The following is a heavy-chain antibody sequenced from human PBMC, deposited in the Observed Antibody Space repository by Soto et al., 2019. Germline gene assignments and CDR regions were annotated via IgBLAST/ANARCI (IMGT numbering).Heavy chain of an antibody. CDR1: GGTFSSYA. Sequence: QVQLVQSGAEVKKPGSSVKVSCKASGGTFSSYAISWVRQAPGQGLEWMGWIIPIFGTANYAQKFQGRVTITADEYTSTAYMELSSLRSEDTAVYYCARIGLMGDYYYCGMDVWGQGTTVTVSS. D-gene: IGHD3-16*01. CDR3: ARIGLMGDYYYCGMDV. CDR2: IIPIFGTA. V-gene: IGHV1-69*01. J-gene: IGHJ6*02.